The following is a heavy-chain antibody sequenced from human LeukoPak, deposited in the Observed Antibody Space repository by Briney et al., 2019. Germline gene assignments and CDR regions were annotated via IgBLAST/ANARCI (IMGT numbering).Heavy chain of an antibody. V-gene: IGHV6-1*01. CDR1: GDSVSTNSGI. Sequence: SQTLSLTCAISGDSVSTNSGIWNWIRQSPSRGLEWLGRTYYRSKWYKDYAVSVKSRITISPDTPKNQLSLQLNPVTPEGTAVYYCARVVAGLFDYWGQGIPVTVSS. J-gene: IGHJ4*02. D-gene: IGHD2-15*01. CDR2: TYYRSKWYK. CDR3: ARVVAGLFDY.